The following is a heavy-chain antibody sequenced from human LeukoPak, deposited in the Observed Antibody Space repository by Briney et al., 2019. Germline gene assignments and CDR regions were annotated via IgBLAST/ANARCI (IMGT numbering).Heavy chain of an antibody. CDR3: AKAAQWLVLGSYFDS. Sequence: GRSLRLSCAASGFTFSSYAMHWVRQAPGKGLEWVAVISYDGSKNYYADSVKGRFTISRDNSEDTLYLQMNSLRAEDTAVYYCAKAAQWLVLGSYFDSWGQGTPVTVSS. CDR1: GFTFSSYA. CDR2: ISYDGSKN. D-gene: IGHD6-19*01. V-gene: IGHV3-30*04. J-gene: IGHJ4*02.